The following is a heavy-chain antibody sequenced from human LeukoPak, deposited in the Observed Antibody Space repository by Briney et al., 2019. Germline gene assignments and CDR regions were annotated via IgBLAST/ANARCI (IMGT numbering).Heavy chain of an antibody. CDR1: GYSFTNYW. CDR3: ARALRITFGGGRGAFDI. Sequence: GESLKISCKGYGYSFTNYWISWVRQMPGKGLEWMGRIDPSDSYTNYSPSFQGHLTISADKSISTAYLQWSSLKASDTAMYYCARALRITFGGGRGAFDIWGQGTMVTVSS. J-gene: IGHJ3*02. CDR2: IDPSDSYT. V-gene: IGHV5-10-1*01. D-gene: IGHD3-16*01.